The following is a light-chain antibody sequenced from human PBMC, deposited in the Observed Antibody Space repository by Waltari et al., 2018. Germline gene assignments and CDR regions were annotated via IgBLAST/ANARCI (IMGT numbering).Light chain of an antibody. V-gene: IGKV3-20*01. Sequence: EIVLTQSPGTLSLSPGERATLSCRASQTISNYLAWYPQKPGQAPRLLIYDASSRAIGIPDRFSGSGSGTDFTLTISRLEPEDFAMYYCQQYGSSPTFGQGTKLEIK. CDR2: DAS. J-gene: IGKJ2*01. CDR1: QTISNY. CDR3: QQYGSSPT.